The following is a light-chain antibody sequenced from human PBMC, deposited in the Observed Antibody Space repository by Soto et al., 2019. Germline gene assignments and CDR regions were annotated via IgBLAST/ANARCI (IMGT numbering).Light chain of an antibody. J-gene: IGKJ5*01. CDR2: DAS. CDR3: QQYGSSIT. Sequence: EIALTQSPATLYLSPGERARLCCGASQSVSNSYLAWYQQKPGLAPRLLIYDASTRATGIPDRFSGSGSGTDFTLTISRLEPEDFAVYYCQQYGSSITFGQGTRLEI. V-gene: IGKV3D-20*01. CDR1: QSVSNSY.